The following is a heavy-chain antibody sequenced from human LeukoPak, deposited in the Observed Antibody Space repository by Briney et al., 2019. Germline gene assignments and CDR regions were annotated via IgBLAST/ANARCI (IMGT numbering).Heavy chain of an antibody. CDR1: GGSISSGSYH. Sequence: SQTLSHTCTVSGGSISSGSYHWSWIRQPAGKGLEWIGRIYTSGSTNYNPSLKSRVTISVDTSKNQFSLKLSSVTAADTAVYYCAREGYDFWSGYPGSAFDIWGQGTMVTVSS. CDR3: AREGYDFWSGYPGSAFDI. J-gene: IGHJ3*02. D-gene: IGHD3-3*01. CDR2: IYTSGST. V-gene: IGHV4-61*02.